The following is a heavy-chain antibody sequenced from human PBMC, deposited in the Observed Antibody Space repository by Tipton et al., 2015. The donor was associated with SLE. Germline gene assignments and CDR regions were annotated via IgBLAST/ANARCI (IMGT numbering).Heavy chain of an antibody. J-gene: IGHJ4*02. V-gene: IGHV4-59*11. CDR3: ARRPLGYCSGGSCFSFDY. CDR2: IYYSGST. Sequence: TLSLTCTVSGGSISSHYWSWIRQPPGKGLEWIGYIYYSGSTNYNPSLKSRVTISVDTSKNQFSLKLSSVTAADTAVYYCARRPLGYCSGGSCFSFDYWGQGTLVTVSS. CDR1: GGSISSHY. D-gene: IGHD2-15*01.